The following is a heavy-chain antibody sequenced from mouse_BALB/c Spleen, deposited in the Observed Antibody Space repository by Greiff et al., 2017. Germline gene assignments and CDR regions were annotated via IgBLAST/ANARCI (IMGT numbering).Heavy chain of an antibody. CDR3: ARHFYGDYSYYAMDY. CDR1: GFTFSSYG. CDR2: ISSGGSYT. V-gene: IGHV5-6*01. D-gene: IGHD2-13*01. Sequence: EVQGVESGGDLVKPGGSLKLSCAASGFTFSSYGMSWVRQTPDKRLEWVATISSGGSYTYYPDSVTGRFTISRNNAKNTLYLQMSSLKSEDTAMYYCARHFYGDYSYYAMDYWGQGTSVTVSS. J-gene: IGHJ4*01.